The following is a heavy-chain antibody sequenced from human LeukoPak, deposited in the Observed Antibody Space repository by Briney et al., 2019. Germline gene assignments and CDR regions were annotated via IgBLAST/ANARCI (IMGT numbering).Heavy chain of an antibody. J-gene: IGHJ4*02. D-gene: IGHD7-27*01. Sequence: PGGSLRLSCAASGFTFSSYSMNWVRQAPGKGLEWVSSISSRSSYIYYADSVKGRFTISRDNAKNSLYLQMNSLRAEDTAVYYCARDNWGSDYWGQGTLVTVSS. V-gene: IGHV3-21*01. CDR1: GFTFSSYS. CDR2: ISSRSSYI. CDR3: ARDNWGSDY.